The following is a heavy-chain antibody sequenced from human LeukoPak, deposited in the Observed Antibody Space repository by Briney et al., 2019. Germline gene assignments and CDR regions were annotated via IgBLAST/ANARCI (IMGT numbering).Heavy chain of an antibody. CDR2: FYGDELR. J-gene: IGHJ3*02. V-gene: IGHV2-5*08. CDR1: GDFIGNYYW. Sequence: TLSLTCTVSGDFIGNYYWSWIRQPPGKALEWLGIFYGDELRPYSPSLKRRVTITKDRSDNQVVLTMTNMDFVDTGTYYCAHSAYGISWAFDIWGQGTMVTVS. CDR3: AHSAYGISWAFDI. D-gene: IGHD2-21*01.